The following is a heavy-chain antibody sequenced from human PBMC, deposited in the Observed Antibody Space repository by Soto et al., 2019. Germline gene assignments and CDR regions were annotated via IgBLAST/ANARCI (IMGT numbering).Heavy chain of an antibody. CDR3: AKTKVDSSGWYFDY. CDR1: GFTFDDYT. D-gene: IGHD6-19*01. CDR2: ISWDGGST. V-gene: IGHV3-43*01. Sequence: GGSLRLSCAASGFTFDDYTMHWVRQAPGKGLEWVSLISWDGGSTYYADSVKGRFTISRDNSKNSLYLQMNSLRTEDTALYYCAKTKVDSSGWYFDYWGQGTLVTVSS. J-gene: IGHJ4*02.